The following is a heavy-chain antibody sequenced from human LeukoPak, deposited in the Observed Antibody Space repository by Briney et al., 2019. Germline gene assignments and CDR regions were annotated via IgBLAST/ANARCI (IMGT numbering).Heavy chain of an antibody. CDR2: INHSGST. CDR3: ARKKGMVVAATRPYYFDY. V-gene: IGHV4-34*01. J-gene: IGHJ4*02. CDR1: GGSFSGYY. D-gene: IGHD2-15*01. Sequence: SETLSLTCAVYGGSFSGYYWSWIRQPPGKGLEWIGEINHSGSTNYNPSLKSRVTISVDTSKNQFSLKLSSVTAADTAVYYCARKKGMVVAATRPYYFDYWGQGALVTVSS.